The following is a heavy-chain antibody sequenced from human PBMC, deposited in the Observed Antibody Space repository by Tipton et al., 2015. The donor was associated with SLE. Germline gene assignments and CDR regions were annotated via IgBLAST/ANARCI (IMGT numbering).Heavy chain of an antibody. CDR2: ISAYNGNT. CDR1: GYTFTTYG. D-gene: IGHD2-21*01. J-gene: IGHJ3*02. Sequence: QSGPEVKKPGASVKVSCKASGYTFTTYGISWVRQAPGQGLEWMGWISAYNGNTNYAQKLQGRVTMTKDTSTSTAYMELRSLRSDDTAVYYCARDLGYCGGDCYGALDIWGQGTMVTVSS. CDR3: ARDLGYCGGDCYGALDI. V-gene: IGHV1-18*01.